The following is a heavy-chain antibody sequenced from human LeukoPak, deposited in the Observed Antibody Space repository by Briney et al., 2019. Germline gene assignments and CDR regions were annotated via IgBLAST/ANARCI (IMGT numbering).Heavy chain of an antibody. D-gene: IGHD6-19*01. J-gene: IGHJ6*03. CDR2: INWNSGRT. V-gene: IGHV3-9*01. CDR3: AKDGQRRAVSVVTYMDV. CDR1: GFTFDDYA. Sequence: GRSLRLSCAAAGFTFDDYAMHWVRQAPGKGLEWVSTINWNSGRTEYADSVKGRFTISRDNAKNSLYLQMNSLRDEDTALYYCAKDGQRRAVSVVTYMDVWGKGTTVTVSS.